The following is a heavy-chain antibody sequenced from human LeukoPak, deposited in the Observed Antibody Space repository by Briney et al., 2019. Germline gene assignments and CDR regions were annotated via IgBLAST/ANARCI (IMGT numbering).Heavy chain of an antibody. D-gene: IGHD3-3*01. Sequence: ASVKVSCKASGYTFTSYGISWVRQAPGQGLEWMGWISAYKGNTNYAQKLQGRVTMTTDTSTSTAYMELRSLRSDDTAVYYCARVGGTKGGFLEWSAYYFDYWGQGTLVTVSS. CDR3: ARVGGTKGGFLEWSAYYFDY. CDR2: ISAYKGNT. J-gene: IGHJ4*02. CDR1: GYTFTSYG. V-gene: IGHV1-18*01.